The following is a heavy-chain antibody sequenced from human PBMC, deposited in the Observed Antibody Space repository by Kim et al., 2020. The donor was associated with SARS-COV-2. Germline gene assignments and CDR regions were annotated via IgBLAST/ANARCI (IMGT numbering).Heavy chain of an antibody. V-gene: IGHV4-59*13. J-gene: IGHJ2*01. D-gene: IGHD5-18*01. CDR2: IYYSGST. CDR3: ARDYVDTAMVGRQMWLWYFDL. CDR1: GGSISSYY. Sequence: SETLSLTCTVSGGSISSYYWSWIRQPPGKGLEWIGYIYYSGSTNYNPSLKSRVTISVDTSKNQFSLKLSTVTAADTAVYYCARDYVDTAMVGRQMWLWYFDLWGRGTLVTVSS.